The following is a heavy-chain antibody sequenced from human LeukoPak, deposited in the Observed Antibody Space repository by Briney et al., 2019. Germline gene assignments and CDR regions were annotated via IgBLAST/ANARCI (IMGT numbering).Heavy chain of an antibody. CDR2: ISSSSSYI. D-gene: IGHD6-13*01. J-gene: IGHJ3*02. V-gene: IGHV3-21*01. CDR3: ARDIGPLYSSSWYVVDAFDI. CDR1: GLTFSSYS. Sequence: GGSLRLSCAASGLTFSSYSMNWVRQAPGKGLEWVSSISSSSSYIYYADSVKGRFTISRDNAKNSLYLQMNSLRAEDTAVYYCARDIGPLYSSSWYVVDAFDIWGQGTMVTVSS.